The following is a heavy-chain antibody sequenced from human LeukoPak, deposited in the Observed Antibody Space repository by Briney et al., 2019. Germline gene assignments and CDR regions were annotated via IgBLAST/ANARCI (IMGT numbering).Heavy chain of an antibody. Sequence: TGGSLRLSCAASGFSFSTYAMAWVRQAPGKGLEWVSAISGSGGSTYYADSVKGRFTISRDNSKNTLYLQMNSLRAEDTAVYYCAGPSGSYFPFDYWGQGTLVTVSS. CDR2: ISGSGGST. J-gene: IGHJ4*02. D-gene: IGHD1-26*01. CDR1: GFSFSTYA. V-gene: IGHV3-23*01. CDR3: AGPSGSYFPFDY.